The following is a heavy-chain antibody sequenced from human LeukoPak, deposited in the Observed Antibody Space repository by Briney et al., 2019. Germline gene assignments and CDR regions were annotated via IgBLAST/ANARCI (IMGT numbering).Heavy chain of an antibody. CDR1: GFTFSSYG. J-gene: IGHJ4*02. V-gene: IGHV3-30*18. Sequence: GGSLRLSCAASGFTFSSYGMHWVRQAPGKGLEWVAVISYDGSNKYYADSVKGRFTISRDNSKNTLYLQMYSLRAEDTAVYYCAKDLNEQEIDYWGQGTLVTVSS. D-gene: IGHD6-13*01. CDR2: ISYDGSNK. CDR3: AKDLNEQEIDY.